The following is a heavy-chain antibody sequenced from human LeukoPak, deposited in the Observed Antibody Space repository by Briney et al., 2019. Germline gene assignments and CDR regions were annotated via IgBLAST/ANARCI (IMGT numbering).Heavy chain of an antibody. CDR1: GFTFVDYA. V-gene: IGHV3-9*01. J-gene: IGHJ6*02. D-gene: IGHD6-19*01. Sequence: GGSLRLSCAASGFTFVDYAMYWVRQAPGKGLEWVSGISWNSVGIGYADSVRGRFTISRDNARNSLYLQMNSLRAEDTALYYCARARGLVAGYYYYYYGMDVWGQGTTVTVSS. CDR3: ARARGLVAGYYYYYYGMDV. CDR2: ISWNSVGI.